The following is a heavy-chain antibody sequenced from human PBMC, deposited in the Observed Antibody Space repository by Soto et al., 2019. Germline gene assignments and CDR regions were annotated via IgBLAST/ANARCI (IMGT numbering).Heavy chain of an antibody. Sequence: ASVKVSCKASGYTFTSYGISWVRQAPGQGLEWMGWISANNGNTKYAQNFQGRVTMATDTSTSTAYMELRSLRSDDTAVYYCARAYSPGLFDPWGQGTLVTVSS. V-gene: IGHV1-18*01. J-gene: IGHJ5*02. CDR2: ISANNGNT. CDR3: ARAYSPGLFDP. D-gene: IGHD2-15*01. CDR1: GYTFTSYG.